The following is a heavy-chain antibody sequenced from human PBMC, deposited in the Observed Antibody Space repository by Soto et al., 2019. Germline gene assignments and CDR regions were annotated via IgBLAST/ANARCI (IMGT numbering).Heavy chain of an antibody. V-gene: IGHV3-21*01. D-gene: IGHD1-1*01. CDR1: GFTFSSYS. Sequence: GESLKISCAASGFTFSSYSMNWVRQAPGKGLEWVSSISSSSSYIYYADSVKGRFTISRDNAKNSLYLQMNSLRAEDTAVYYCARDSAGTPGAFDIWGQGTMVTV. CDR2: ISSSSSYI. J-gene: IGHJ3*02. CDR3: ARDSAGTPGAFDI.